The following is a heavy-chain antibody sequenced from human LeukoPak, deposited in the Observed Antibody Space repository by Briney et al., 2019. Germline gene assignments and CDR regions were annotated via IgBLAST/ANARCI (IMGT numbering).Heavy chain of an antibody. J-gene: IGHJ4*02. Sequence: GGSLRLSCAASGFTFSNYAMSWVRQAPGKGLEWVSAISISGGSTYYADSVKGRFTISRDNSKNTLYLQMNSLRAEDTAIYYCAKDRGGYGSGSYFDYWGQGTLVTVSS. CDR3: AKDRGGYGSGSYFDY. CDR2: ISISGGST. V-gene: IGHV3-23*01. D-gene: IGHD3-10*01. CDR1: GFTFSNYA.